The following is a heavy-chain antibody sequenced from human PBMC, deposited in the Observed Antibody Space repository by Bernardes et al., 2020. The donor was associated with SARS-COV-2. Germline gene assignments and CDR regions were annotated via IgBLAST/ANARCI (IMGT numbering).Heavy chain of an antibody. CDR2: INHSGST. CDR1: GGSFSGYY. Sequence: SETLSLTCAVYGGSFSGYYWSWIRQPPGKGLEWIGEINHSGSTNYNPSLKSRVTISVDTSKNHFSLKLSSVTAADTAVYYCARGYGVVVPAAAGYYYDGMDVWGQGTTVTVSS. V-gene: IGHV4-34*01. D-gene: IGHD2-2*01. J-gene: IGHJ6*02. CDR3: ARGYGVVVPAAAGYYYDGMDV.